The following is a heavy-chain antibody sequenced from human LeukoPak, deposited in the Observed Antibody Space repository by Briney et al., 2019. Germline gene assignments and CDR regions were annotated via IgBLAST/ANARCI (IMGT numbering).Heavy chain of an antibody. CDR2: ISSKSSYT. CDR3: ARDRYYVPDY. J-gene: IGHJ4*02. D-gene: IGHD3-10*02. V-gene: IGHV3-21*01. Sequence: GGSLRLSCAASGFTFSTYTMNWVRQAPGKGLEWVSSISSKSSYTYHADSVKGRFTISRDNAKNSLYLQMNSLRAEDTAVYYCARDRYYVPDYWGQGTLVTVSS. CDR1: GFTFSTYT.